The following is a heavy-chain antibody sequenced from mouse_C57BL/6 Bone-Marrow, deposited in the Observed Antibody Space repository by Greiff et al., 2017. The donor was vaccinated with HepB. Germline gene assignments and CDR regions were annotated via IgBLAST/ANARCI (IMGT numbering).Heavy chain of an antibody. CDR3: TNYYEWFAY. CDR2: IDPETGGT. CDR1: GYTFTDYE. V-gene: IGHV1-15*01. D-gene: IGHD1-1*02. Sequence: QVHVKQSGAELVRPGASVTLSCKASGYTFTDYEMHWVKQTPVHGLEWIGAIDPETGGTAYNQKFKGKAILTADKSSSTAYMELRSLTSEDSAVYYCTNYYEWFAYWGQGTLVTVSA. J-gene: IGHJ3*01.